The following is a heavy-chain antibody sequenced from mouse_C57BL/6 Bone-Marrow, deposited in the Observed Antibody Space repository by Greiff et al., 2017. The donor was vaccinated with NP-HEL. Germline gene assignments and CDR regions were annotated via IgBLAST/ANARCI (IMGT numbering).Heavy chain of an antibody. CDR3: ARDPYGSTPWFAY. J-gene: IGHJ3*01. V-gene: IGHV1-69*01. CDR2: IDPSDSYT. CDR1: GYTFTSYW. Sequence: VQLQQPGAELVMPGASVKLSCKASGYTFTSYWMHWVKQRPGQGLEWIGEIDPSDSYTNYNQKFKGKSTLTVDKSSSTAYMQLSSLTSEDSAVYYCARDPYGSTPWFAYWGQGTLVTVSA. D-gene: IGHD1-1*01.